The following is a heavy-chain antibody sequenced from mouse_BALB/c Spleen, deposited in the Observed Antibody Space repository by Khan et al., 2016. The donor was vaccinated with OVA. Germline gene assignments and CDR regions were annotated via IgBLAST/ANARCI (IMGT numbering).Heavy chain of an antibody. CDR3: ARRCYDYGRGALFAY. V-gene: IGHV2-2*02. CDR2: IWSAGST. Sequence: QVQLKESGPGLVQPSQSLSITCTVSGFSLTNYSVHWVRQSPGKGLEWLGVIWSAGSTDYNAAFISRLTIRQDNSRRQVFFKMNSLQPNGTAIYYCARRCYDYGRGALFAYGGQGTLVTVSA. J-gene: IGHJ3*01. CDR1: GFSLTNYS. D-gene: IGHD2-4*01.